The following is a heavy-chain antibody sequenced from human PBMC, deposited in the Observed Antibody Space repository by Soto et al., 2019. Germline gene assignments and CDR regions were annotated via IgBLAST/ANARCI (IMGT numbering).Heavy chain of an antibody. CDR1: GYSFTLHD. J-gene: IGHJ6*02. CDR3: PREGTLFSGVIFFYGLGV. Sequence: QVQLVQSGSEVKKPGAAVKVSCKATGYSFTLHDINWVRQATGQGLEWMGWINPSSGNTGYAQRFLGRLTMTTDTATCTAYMDLSGLKSEYNAIYYGPREGTLFSGVIFFYGLGVWGQGTTVT. D-gene: IGHD3-3*01. CDR2: INPSSGNT. V-gene: IGHV1-8*01.